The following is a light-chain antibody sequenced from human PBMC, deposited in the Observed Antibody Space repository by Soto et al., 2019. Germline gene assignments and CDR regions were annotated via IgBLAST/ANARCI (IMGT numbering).Light chain of an antibody. CDR1: QNIRTY. Sequence: EIVLTQSPATLSLSPGERATLSCRASQNIRTYMAWYQQRPGQAPRLLIYDASKRATGIPARFTGSGSGTDFTLTISSLEPDDFAVYYGQQRSQPFSFGPGTKVDVK. J-gene: IGKJ3*01. CDR3: QQRSQPFS. CDR2: DAS. V-gene: IGKV3-11*01.